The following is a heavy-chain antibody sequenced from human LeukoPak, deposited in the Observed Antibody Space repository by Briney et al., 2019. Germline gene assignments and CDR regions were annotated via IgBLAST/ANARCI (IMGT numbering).Heavy chain of an antibody. V-gene: IGHV3-21*01. CDR1: GFTFSDYA. D-gene: IGHD2-2*01. Sequence: GGSLRLSCAASGFTFSDYAMDWVRQAPGKGLEWDSAISSRSTYIYYADSVKGRFTISRDNAKNSVSLQMNSLRAEDTAVYYCARIFRYQLVDYYALDVWGQGTTVTVSS. CDR3: ARIFRYQLVDYYALDV. J-gene: IGHJ6*02. CDR2: ISSRSTYI.